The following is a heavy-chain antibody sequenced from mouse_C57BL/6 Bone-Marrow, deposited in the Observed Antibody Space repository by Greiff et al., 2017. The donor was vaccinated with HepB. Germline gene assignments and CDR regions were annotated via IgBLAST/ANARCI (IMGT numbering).Heavy chain of an antibody. CDR1: GFTFSDYG. Sequence: EVHLVESGGGLVKPGGSLKLSCAASGFTFSDYGMHWVRQAPEKGLEWVAYISSGSSTIYYADTVKGRFTISRDNAKNTLFLQMTSLRSEDTAMYYCATSYSNFFFDYWGQGTTLTVSS. J-gene: IGHJ2*01. CDR2: ISSGSSTI. CDR3: ATSYSNFFFDY. D-gene: IGHD2-5*01. V-gene: IGHV5-17*01.